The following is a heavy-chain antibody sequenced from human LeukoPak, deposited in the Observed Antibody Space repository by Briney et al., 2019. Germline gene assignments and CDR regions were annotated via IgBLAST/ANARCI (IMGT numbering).Heavy chain of an antibody. J-gene: IGHJ4*02. CDR1: XXTVSNXF. V-gene: IGHV3-53*01. CDR3: ARKSDSLMVRGGDC. Sequence: GGSLRXXXXXXXXTVSNXFMTWVXQAPGXGPECVSVIYSGGNTYYADSVKGRFTISRDNSKNTLYLQMNSLRAEDTAVYYCARKSDSLMVRGGDCWGQGALVTVSS. CDR2: IYSGGNT. D-gene: IGHD3-10*01.